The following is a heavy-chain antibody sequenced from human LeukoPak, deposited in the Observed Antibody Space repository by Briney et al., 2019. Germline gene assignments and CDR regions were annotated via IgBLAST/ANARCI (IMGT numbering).Heavy chain of an antibody. V-gene: IGHV4-39*07. D-gene: IGHD6-13*01. Sequence: PSETLSLTCTVSGGSISSTFYYWGWIRQPPGKGLEWIGSIYHSGSTYYNPSLKSRVTISVDTSKSQFSLKLSSVTAADTAVYYCARVAQIAAATGPFQFYYYYYMDVWGKGTTVTVSS. CDR3: ARVAQIAAATGPFQFYYYYYMDV. CDR1: GGSISSTFYY. CDR2: IYHSGST. J-gene: IGHJ6*03.